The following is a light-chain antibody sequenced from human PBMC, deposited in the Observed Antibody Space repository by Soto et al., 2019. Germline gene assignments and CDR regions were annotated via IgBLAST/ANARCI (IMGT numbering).Light chain of an antibody. V-gene: IGKV3-15*01. CDR2: GAY. Sequence: EIVLTQSPVTLSVSPGESATLSCRASQSVSTNLAWYQQKPGQAPRLLIYGAYTRATAVPDRFSGSGSGTGFSLTISSLQSEDFAVYSCQQYHSWRSVGQGTKVESK. CDR3: QQYHSWRS. CDR1: QSVSTN. J-gene: IGKJ1*01.